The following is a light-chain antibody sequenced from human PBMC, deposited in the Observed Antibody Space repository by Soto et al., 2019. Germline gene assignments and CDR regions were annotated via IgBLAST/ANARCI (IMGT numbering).Light chain of an antibody. J-gene: IGLJ1*01. CDR1: SSDVGAYDF. CDR2: EVS. V-gene: IGLV2-14*01. CDR3: SSYTTSSTYV. Sequence: QSVLTHPASVSGSTGQSITISCTGTSSDVGAYDFVSWYQQYPGKTPKVLLSEVSYRPSGVSDRFSGSKSGNTASLTISGLQAEDEADYYCSSYTTSSTYVFGTGTQVTVL.